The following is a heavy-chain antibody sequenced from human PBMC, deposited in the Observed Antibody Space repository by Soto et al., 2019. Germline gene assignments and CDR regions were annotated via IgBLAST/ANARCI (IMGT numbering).Heavy chain of an antibody. Sequence: KASETLSLTCTVSGGSISSGDYYWSWIRQHPGKGLEWIGYIYYSGLTYYNPSLKSRVSISVDTSKNQFFLNLNSVTAADTAVYFCARDRATGDPFDFWGQGTLVTVSS. CDR1: GGSISSGDYY. CDR2: IYYSGLT. D-gene: IGHD1-1*01. J-gene: IGHJ4*02. V-gene: IGHV4-31*03. CDR3: ARDRATGDPFDF.